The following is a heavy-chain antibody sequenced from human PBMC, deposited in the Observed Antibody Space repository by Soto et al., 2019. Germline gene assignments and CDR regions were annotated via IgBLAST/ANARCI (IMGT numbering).Heavy chain of an antibody. V-gene: IGHV1-3*01. J-gene: IGHJ5*02. CDR3: ARGNATGQVDP. CDR2: INPDNGNT. D-gene: IGHD2-8*01. CDR1: GYTFTRYT. Sequence: QVQLVQSGAEVKKPGASVKISCKASGYTFTRYTMNWVRQAPGQRLEWMGCINPDNGNTKSSQKFQDRVIITRDTSASPAYLAPGSPRSENPAVYFWARGNATGQVDPWGPGTLVTVSS.